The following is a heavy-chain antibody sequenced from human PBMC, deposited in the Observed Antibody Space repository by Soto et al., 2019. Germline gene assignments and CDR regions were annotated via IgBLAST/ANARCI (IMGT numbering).Heavy chain of an antibody. V-gene: IGHV1-3*01. CDR2: INAGNGNT. D-gene: IGHD2-21*02. J-gene: IGHJ4*01. CDR1: GFTFSNYA. CDR3: ARSIVVVTALDY. Sequence: GASVKVSCKASGFTFSNYAIHWVRQAPGQRLEWMGWINAGNGNTNYSQSFQGRVTLTRDTSASTAYMELSSLRSEDTAVYYCARSIVVVTALDYWG.